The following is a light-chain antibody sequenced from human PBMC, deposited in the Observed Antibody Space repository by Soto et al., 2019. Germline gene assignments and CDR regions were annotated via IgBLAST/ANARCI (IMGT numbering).Light chain of an antibody. Sequence: QSVLTQPASVSGSPGQSITISCTGTSSDVGGYSYVSWYQQHPGKAPKLIIYDVFSRPSGVSTRFSGSKSGNTASLTISGLQADDEADYYCSSYSSANTLGVFGGGTKPTVL. CDR3: SSYSSANTLGV. CDR2: DVF. CDR1: SSDVGGYSY. J-gene: IGLJ2*01. V-gene: IGLV2-14*01.